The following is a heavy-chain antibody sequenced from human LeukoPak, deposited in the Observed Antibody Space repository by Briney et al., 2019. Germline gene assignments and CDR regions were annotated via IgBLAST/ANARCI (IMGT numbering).Heavy chain of an antibody. CDR1: GGSISSGDYY. J-gene: IGHJ4*02. Sequence: SETLSLTCTVSGGSISSGDYYWSWIRQPPGKGLEWIGYIYYSGSTYYNPSLKSRLTISVDTSKNQFSLRLSSVTAADTAVYYCAREGAVGATTPFDYWGQGTLVTVS. D-gene: IGHD1-26*01. V-gene: IGHV4-30-4*08. CDR2: IYYSGST. CDR3: AREGAVGATTPFDY.